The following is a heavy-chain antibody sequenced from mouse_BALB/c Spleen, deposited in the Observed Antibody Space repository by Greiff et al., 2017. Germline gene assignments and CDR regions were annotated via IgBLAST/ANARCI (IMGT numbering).Heavy chain of an antibody. CDR1: GFTFSSYA. CDR2: ISSGGSYT. D-gene: IGHD2-4*01. CDR3: AREEITKAMDY. J-gene: IGHJ4*01. Sequence: EVQVVESGGGLVKPGGSLKLSCAASGFTFSSYAMSWVRQSPEKRLEWVAEISSGGSYTYYPDTVTGRFTISRDNAKNTLYLEMSSLRSEDTAMYYCAREEITKAMDYWGQGTSVTVSS. V-gene: IGHV5-9-4*01.